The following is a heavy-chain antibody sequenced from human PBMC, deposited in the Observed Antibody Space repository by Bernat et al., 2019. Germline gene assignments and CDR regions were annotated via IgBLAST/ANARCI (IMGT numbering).Heavy chain of an antibody. V-gene: IGHV3-74*01. CDR3: ARDYCSSSSCFCYYYMDV. J-gene: IGHJ6*03. CDR1: GFTFSSHW. CDR2: ITSDGSST. D-gene: IGHD2-2*01. Sequence: EVQLVESGGGLVQSGGSLRLSCAASGFTFSSHWMHWVRPGPGKGLVWVSRITSDGSSTSYADSVKGRFTISRDNAKNTLYLQMNSLRAEDTGVYYCARDYCSSSSCFCYYYMDVWGKGTTVTVSS.